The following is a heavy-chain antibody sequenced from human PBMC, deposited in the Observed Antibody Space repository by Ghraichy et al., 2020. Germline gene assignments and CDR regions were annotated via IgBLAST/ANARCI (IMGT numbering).Heavy chain of an antibody. D-gene: IGHD3-10*01. Sequence: ASVKVSCKASGYTFTGYYMHWVRQAPGQGLEWMGWINPNSGGTNYAQKFQGRVTMTRDTSISTAYMELSRLRSDDTAVYYCAREPYYYGSGSTNYYGMDVWGQGTTVTVSS. CDR3: AREPYYYGSGSTNYYGMDV. CDR2: INPNSGGT. J-gene: IGHJ6*02. CDR1: GYTFTGYY. V-gene: IGHV1-2*02.